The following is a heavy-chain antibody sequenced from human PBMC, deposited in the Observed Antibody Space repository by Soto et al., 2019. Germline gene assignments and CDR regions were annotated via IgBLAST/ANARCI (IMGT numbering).Heavy chain of an antibody. CDR2: INHSGST. D-gene: IGHD2-15*01. CDR1: GGSFSGYY. V-gene: IGHV4-34*01. Sequence: SETLSLTCAVYGGSFSGYYWSWIRQPPGKGLEWIGEINHSGSTNYNPSLKSRVTISVDTSKNQFSLKLSSVTAADTAVYYCARDWSRLGYCSGGSCPGIDYWGQGTLVTVSS. CDR3: ARDWSRLGYCSGGSCPGIDY. J-gene: IGHJ4*02.